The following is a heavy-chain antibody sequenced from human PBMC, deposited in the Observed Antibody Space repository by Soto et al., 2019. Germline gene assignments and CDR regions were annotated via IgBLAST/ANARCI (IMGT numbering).Heavy chain of an antibody. CDR3: ARQWLGSWFDP. CDR2: INPNTGGT. J-gene: IGHJ5*02. Sequence: ASVKVSCKASGYTFPDYYIHWVRQAPGQGLEWMGWINPNTGGTDYAQKFQGRVTMTGDTSINTAYMYLSSLRSDDTAMYYCARQWLGSWFDPWGQGTLVTVSS. CDR1: GYTFPDYY. D-gene: IGHD6-19*01. V-gene: IGHV1-2*02.